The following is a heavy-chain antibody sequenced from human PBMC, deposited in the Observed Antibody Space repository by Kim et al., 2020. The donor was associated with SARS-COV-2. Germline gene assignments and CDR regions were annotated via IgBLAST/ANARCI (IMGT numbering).Heavy chain of an antibody. CDR3: AGRDILTGYYSSFDY. J-gene: IGHJ4*02. D-gene: IGHD3-9*01. V-gene: IGHV3-48*03. Sequence: DSVKGRFTISRDNAKNSLYLQMNSLRAEDTAVYYCAGRDILTGYYSSFDYWGQGTLVTVSS.